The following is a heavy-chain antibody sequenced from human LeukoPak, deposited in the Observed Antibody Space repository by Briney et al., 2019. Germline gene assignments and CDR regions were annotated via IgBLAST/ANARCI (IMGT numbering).Heavy chain of an antibody. CDR2: ISDSGST. V-gene: IGHV4-59*08. J-gene: IGHJ6*03. CDR3: ARPVKGYIDSYHYMDV. D-gene: IGHD5-18*01. Sequence: PSETLSLTCTVSGGSISSYYWSWIRQPPGKGLEWIGYISDSGSTNYNPSLKGRVTIFADTSKNQFSLRLSSVTAADTAVYFCARPVKGYIDSYHYMDVWGEGTTVTVSS. CDR1: GGSISSYY.